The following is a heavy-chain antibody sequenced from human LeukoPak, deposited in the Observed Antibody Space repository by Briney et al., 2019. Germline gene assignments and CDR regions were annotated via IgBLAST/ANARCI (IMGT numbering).Heavy chain of an antibody. CDR2: IYYSGST. CDR1: GGSISSYY. J-gene: IGHJ6*03. V-gene: IGHV4-59*08. D-gene: IGHD6-6*01. Sequence: SETLSLTCTVSGGSISSYYWSWIRQPPGKGLEWIGYIYYSGSTNYNPSLKSRVTISVDTSKNQFSLKLSSVTAADTAVYYCARVLKQLVNYYYYYYYMDVWGKGTTVTVSS. CDR3: ARVLKQLVNYYYYYYYMDV.